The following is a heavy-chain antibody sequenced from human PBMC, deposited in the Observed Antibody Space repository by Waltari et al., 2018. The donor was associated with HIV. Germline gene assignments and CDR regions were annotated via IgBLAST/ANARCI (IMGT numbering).Heavy chain of an antibody. D-gene: IGHD4-17*01. CDR1: GFTFSSYW. V-gene: IGHV3-7*04. CDR2: IKQDGSER. Sequence: EVHLVESGGGLVQPGGSLRLSCAASGFTFSSYWMTWVRQAPGKGLEWVANIKQDGSERYYVDSVKGRFTISRDNAKNSLYLQMNSLRAEDTAVYYCARAPPTVTTLFDYWGQGTLVTVSS. CDR3: ARAPPTVTTLFDY. J-gene: IGHJ4*02.